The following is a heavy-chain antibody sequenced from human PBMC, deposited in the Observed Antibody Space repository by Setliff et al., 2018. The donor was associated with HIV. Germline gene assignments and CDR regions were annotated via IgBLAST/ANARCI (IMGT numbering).Heavy chain of an antibody. J-gene: IGHJ4*02. CDR3: ASARIPTGGMSTSFDY. D-gene: IGHD2-15*01. Sequence: PGGSLRLSCVASGFTFRTFAMHWVRQAPGKGLEWVSGVTYDGRRTFYTDAVKGRFTISRDNSNNTLYLQVSSLRPEDTAVYYCASARIPTGGMSTSFDYWGQGTPVNVS. V-gene: IGHV3-30*10. CDR2: VTYDGRRT. CDR1: GFTFRTFA.